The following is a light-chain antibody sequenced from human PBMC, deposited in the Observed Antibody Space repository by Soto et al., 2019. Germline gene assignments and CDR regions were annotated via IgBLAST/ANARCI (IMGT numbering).Light chain of an antibody. CDR2: KAS. CDR1: QGISVW. Sequence: DIQMTQSPSTLSAPVGDRVNITYRANQGISVWLAWYQKKPGKAPRLLIYKASSLESGVTSRFGDNGIGTEFRRTISKLQPDDFETYYSQQYESYFHTYGQENKLEIK. V-gene: IGKV1-5*03. J-gene: IGKJ2*01. CDR3: QQYESYFHT.